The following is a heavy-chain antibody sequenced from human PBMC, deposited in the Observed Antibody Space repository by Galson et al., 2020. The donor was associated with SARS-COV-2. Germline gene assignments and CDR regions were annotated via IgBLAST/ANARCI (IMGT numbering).Heavy chain of an antibody. J-gene: IGHJ4*02. V-gene: IGHV3-7*01. Sequence: GESLKISCYVFGFTFKDFWMSWFRQAPGKGLEWVSNIKGDGRETNYADFVKGRFYISRDNAANSLYLQMNSLGVEDAAVDYCSREGWQGGYWGQGTRVTVSS. CDR2: IKGDGRET. CDR1: GFTFKDFW. D-gene: IGHD6-19*01. CDR3: SREGWQGGY.